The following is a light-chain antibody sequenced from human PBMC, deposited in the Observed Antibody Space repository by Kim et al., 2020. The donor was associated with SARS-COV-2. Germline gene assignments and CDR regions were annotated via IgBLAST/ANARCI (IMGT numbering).Light chain of an antibody. CDR3: QQSNSPWT. Sequence: ASVGDRVTITCRASQRISNLLAWYQQKPGRAPKLLIYDASSLESGVPSRFSGSRSGTEFTLTINSLQPDDFATYYCQQSNSPWTFGQGTKVDIK. J-gene: IGKJ1*01. V-gene: IGKV1-5*01. CDR2: DAS. CDR1: QRISNL.